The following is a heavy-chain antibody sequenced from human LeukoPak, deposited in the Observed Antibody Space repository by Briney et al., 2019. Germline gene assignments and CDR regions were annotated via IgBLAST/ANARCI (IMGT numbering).Heavy chain of an antibody. V-gene: IGHV3-43*02. CDR1: GFTFSSYA. J-gene: IGHJ4*02. Sequence: PGGSLRLSCAASGFTFSSYAMSWVRQAPGKGLEWVSLISGDGDITYYTDSVKGRFTTSRDNRKNSLYLQMSSLRTEDTALYYCAKEPHYYDSSGYYWGQGTLVTVSS. CDR2: ISGDGDIT. D-gene: IGHD3-22*01. CDR3: AKEPHYYDSSGYY.